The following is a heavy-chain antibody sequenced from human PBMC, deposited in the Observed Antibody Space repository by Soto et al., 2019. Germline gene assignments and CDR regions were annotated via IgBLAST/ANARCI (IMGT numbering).Heavy chain of an antibody. CDR2: ISSSSSYI. J-gene: IGHJ4*02. Sequence: EVQLVESGGGLVKPGGSLRLSCAASGFTFSSYSMNWVRQAPGKGLEWVSSISSSSSYIYYADSVKGRFTISRDNAKNSLYLQMNSLRAEDTAVYYCARDPEYGDTSLDSYYFDYWGQGTLVTVSS. V-gene: IGHV3-21*01. CDR1: GFTFSSYS. CDR3: ARDPEYGDTSLDSYYFDY. D-gene: IGHD4-17*01.